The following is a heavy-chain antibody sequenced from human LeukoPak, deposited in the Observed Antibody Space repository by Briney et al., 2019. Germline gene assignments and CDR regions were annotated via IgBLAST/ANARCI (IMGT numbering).Heavy chain of an antibody. Sequence: GGSLRLSCAASGFTFSNAWMSWVRQAPGKGLEWVSYISSSSSTIYYADSVKGRFTISRDNAKNSLYLQMNSLRAEDTAVYYCARSSQRWFGVSWGQGTLVTVSS. D-gene: IGHD3-10*01. CDR1: GFTFSNAW. CDR3: ARSSQRWFGVS. CDR2: ISSSSSTI. J-gene: IGHJ5*02. V-gene: IGHV3-48*01.